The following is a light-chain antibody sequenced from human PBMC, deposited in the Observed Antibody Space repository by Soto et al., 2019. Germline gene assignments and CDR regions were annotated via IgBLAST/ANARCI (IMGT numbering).Light chain of an antibody. CDR3: QMYVTAPET. J-gene: IGKJ1*01. CDR1: QDIGKS. V-gene: IGKV1-27*01. Sequence: DNQMTQSPSSLSASVGDRLTITCRASQDIGKSLAWYQQRPGKVPKPLIYAASTLHSGVPSRFSGGGSGTHFTLTISNLQPEDVATYYCQMYVTAPETCGQGTKAEIK. CDR2: AAS.